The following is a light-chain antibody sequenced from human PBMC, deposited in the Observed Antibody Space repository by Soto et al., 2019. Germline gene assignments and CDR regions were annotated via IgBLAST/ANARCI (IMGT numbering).Light chain of an antibody. Sequence: PLKLSVSPWEIATFSCRASRAVTSNLAWYQQKPGQAPRLLIYAASTREAGIPSRFSGSGSGTEFTLTISGLQPEDFATYYCQQSNNFPPTFGQGTRLEIK. CDR2: AAS. CDR3: QQSNNFPPT. CDR1: RAVTSN. V-gene: IGKV3-15*01. J-gene: IGKJ5*01.